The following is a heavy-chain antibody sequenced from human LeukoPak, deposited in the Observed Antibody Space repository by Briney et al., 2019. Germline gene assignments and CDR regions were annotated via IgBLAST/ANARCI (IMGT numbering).Heavy chain of an antibody. CDR3: AKAPRSGYGSSSSRFDY. CDR2: ISGSGGST. V-gene: IGHV3-23*01. J-gene: IGHJ4*02. CDR1: GFTFSSYA. D-gene: IGHD6-6*01. Sequence: PGGSLSLSCAASGFTFSSYAMSWVRQAPGKGLEWVSAISGSGGSTYYADSVKGRFTISRDNSKNTLYLQMNSLRAEDTAVYYCAKAPRSGYGSSSSRFDYWGQGTLVTVSS.